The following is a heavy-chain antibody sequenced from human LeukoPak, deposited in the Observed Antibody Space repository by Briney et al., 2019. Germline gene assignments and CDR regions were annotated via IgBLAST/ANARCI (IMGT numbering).Heavy chain of an antibody. Sequence: PGGSLRLSCEVPGFTFGDYWMHWVRQPPGKGLVWVSRINGDERSRAYADSVKGRFTISRDNSKNTLYLQMNSLRVEDTGTYYCARDRAERNWTYHTLFDSWGQGTPVIVSS. D-gene: IGHD1-7*01. CDR3: ARDRAERNWTYHTLFDS. CDR2: INGDERSR. V-gene: IGHV3-74*01. J-gene: IGHJ4*02. CDR1: GFTFGDYW.